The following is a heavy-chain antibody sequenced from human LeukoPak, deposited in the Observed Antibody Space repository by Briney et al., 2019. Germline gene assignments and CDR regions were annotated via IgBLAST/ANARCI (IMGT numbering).Heavy chain of an antibody. D-gene: IGHD2-15*01. CDR2: INPNSGGT. CDR3: ARERTLTSCYDY. CDR1: GYTFTGYY. J-gene: IGHJ4*02. Sequence: GASVKVSCKASGYTFTGYYMHWVRQAPGQGLAWMGWINPNSGGTNYAQKFQGRVTMTRDTSISTAYMELSRLRSDDTAVYYCARERTLTSCYDYWGQGTLVTVSS. V-gene: IGHV1-2*02.